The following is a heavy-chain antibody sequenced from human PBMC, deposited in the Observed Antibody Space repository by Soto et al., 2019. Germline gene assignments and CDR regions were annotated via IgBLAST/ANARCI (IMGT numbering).Heavy chain of an antibody. CDR3: ASHSAKGGTRAAFDI. V-gene: IGHV1-18*01. CDR2: ISAYNGNT. J-gene: IGHJ3*02. Sequence: ASVKVSCKASGYTFTSYGISWVRQAPGQGLEWMGWISAYNGNTNYAQKLQGRVTMTTDTSTSTAYMELRSLRSDDTAVYYCASHSAKGGTRAAFDIWGQGTMVTVSS. D-gene: IGHD2-15*01. CDR1: GYTFTSYG.